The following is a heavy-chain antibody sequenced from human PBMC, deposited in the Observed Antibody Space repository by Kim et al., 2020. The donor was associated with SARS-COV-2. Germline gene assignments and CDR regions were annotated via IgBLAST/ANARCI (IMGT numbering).Heavy chain of an antibody. Sequence: GGSLRLSCAASGFTFSSHWMHWVRQAPGKGLVWVSRINSDGSSTSYADSVKGRFTISRDNAKNTLYLQMNSLRAEDTAVYYCARWDVYYDFWSGYFWFDPWGQGTLVTVSS. CDR1: GFTFSSHW. J-gene: IGHJ5*02. D-gene: IGHD3-3*01. CDR3: ARWDVYYDFWSGYFWFDP. CDR2: INSDGSST. V-gene: IGHV3-74*01.